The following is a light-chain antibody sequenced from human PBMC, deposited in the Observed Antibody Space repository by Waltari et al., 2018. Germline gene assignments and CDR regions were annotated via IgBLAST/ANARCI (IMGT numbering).Light chain of an antibody. J-gene: IGLJ2*01. CDR1: KLANKN. V-gene: IGLV3-1*01. CDR2: QNN. CDR3: QALDRRTVEVV. Sequence: SYDMTQPPSVYVSPGQTDSITCSGDKLANKNVCWSQQKPGQSPLLVIYQNNKRPSGIPERFSASNSGSTATLTMSGVQSTDEADYYCQALDRRTVEVVFGGGTRLAVL.